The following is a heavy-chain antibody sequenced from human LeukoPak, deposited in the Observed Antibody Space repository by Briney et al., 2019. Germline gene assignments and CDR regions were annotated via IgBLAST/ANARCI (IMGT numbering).Heavy chain of an antibody. Sequence: ASVKVSCKASGYTFTSYGISWVRQAPGQGLEWMGWISAYNGNTNYAQKLQGRVTMTTDTSTSTAYMELRSLRSDDTAVYYCARDLYYDSSGLTRDYSGQGTLVTVSS. V-gene: IGHV1-18*01. J-gene: IGHJ4*02. CDR1: GYTFTSYG. D-gene: IGHD3-22*01. CDR2: ISAYNGNT. CDR3: ARDLYYDSSGLTRDY.